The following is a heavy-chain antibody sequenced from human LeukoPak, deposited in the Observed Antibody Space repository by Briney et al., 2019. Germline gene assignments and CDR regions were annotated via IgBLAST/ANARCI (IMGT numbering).Heavy chain of an antibody. D-gene: IGHD3-3*01. V-gene: IGHV1-24*01. J-gene: IGHJ4*02. CDR2: FDPENAEI. CDR1: GCSLHDLP. Sequence: AAVKVSCQLSGCSLHDLPLLWVQPAGTRGVEWMAGFDPENAEIGDAQKFQGRVTMTEDTSTDTAYLELTSLTSDDTALYYCATRGSDFWSGFDHWGQGTQVTVSS. CDR3: ATRGSDFWSGFDH.